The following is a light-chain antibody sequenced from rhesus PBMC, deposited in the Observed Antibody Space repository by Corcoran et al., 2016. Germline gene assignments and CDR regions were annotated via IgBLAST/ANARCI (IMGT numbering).Light chain of an antibody. CDR2: KAS. CDR1: QSISSW. Sequence: DIQMTQSPSSLSASVGDTVTITCLASQSISSWLAWYQQTPGKAPKLLIYKASSLQTGVPSRFICSGYGTEFTLTSSSLQSEDFATYYCKQYSSRITFGGGTKVELK. V-gene: IGKV1-22*01. CDR3: KQYSSRIT. J-gene: IGKJ4*01.